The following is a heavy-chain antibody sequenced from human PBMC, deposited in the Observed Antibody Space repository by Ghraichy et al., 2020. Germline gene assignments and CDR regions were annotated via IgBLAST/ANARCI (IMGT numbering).Heavy chain of an antibody. J-gene: IGHJ6*02. CDR3: ASRDYYGSGSYPYYYYGMDV. CDR1: GFTVSSNY. CDR2: IYSGGST. V-gene: IGHV3-53*01. Sequence: GESLNISCAASGFTVSSNYMSWVRQAPGKGLEWVSVIYSGGSTYYADSVKGRFTISRDNSKNTLYLQMNSLRAEDTAVYYCASRDYYGSGSYPYYYYGMDVWGQGTTVTVSS. D-gene: IGHD3-10*01.